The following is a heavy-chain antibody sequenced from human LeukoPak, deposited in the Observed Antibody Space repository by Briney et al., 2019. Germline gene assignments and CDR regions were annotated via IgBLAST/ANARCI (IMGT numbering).Heavy chain of an antibody. J-gene: IGHJ6*02. D-gene: IGHD2-15*01. CDR1: GYSFTSNY. V-gene: IGHV1-46*01. Sequence: VASVKVSCKASGYSFTSNYIHWVRQAPGQGLEWMGMIYPRDGSTSYAQKFQGRVTITADESTSTAYMELSSLRSEDTAVYYCARVPYCSGGSCYGMDVWGQGTTVTVSS. CDR3: ARVPYCSGGSCYGMDV. CDR2: IYPRDGST.